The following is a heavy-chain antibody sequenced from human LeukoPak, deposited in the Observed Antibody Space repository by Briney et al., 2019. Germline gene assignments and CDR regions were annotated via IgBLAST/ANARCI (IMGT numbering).Heavy chain of an antibody. Sequence: SVKVSCKASGGTFSSYAISWVRQAPGQGLEWMGGIIPIFGTANYAQKFQGRVTITADESTSTAYMELSSLRSEDTAVYYCARDSSGYSSIDYWGQGTLVTVSS. V-gene: IGHV1-69*13. CDR1: GGTFSSYA. J-gene: IGHJ4*02. CDR2: IIPIFGTA. CDR3: ARDSSGYSSIDY. D-gene: IGHD3-22*01.